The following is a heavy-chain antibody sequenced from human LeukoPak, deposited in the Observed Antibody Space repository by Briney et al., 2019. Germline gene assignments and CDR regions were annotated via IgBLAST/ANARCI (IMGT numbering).Heavy chain of an antibody. Sequence: ASVKVSCKVSGYTLTELSMHWVRQAPGKGLEWMGGFDPEDGETIYAQKFQGRVTMTEDTSTDPAYMELSSLRSEDTAVYYCATDGYGGNSFVFYYYGMDVWGQGTTVTVSS. D-gene: IGHD4-23*01. V-gene: IGHV1-24*01. CDR2: FDPEDGET. CDR1: GYTLTELS. CDR3: ATDGYGGNSFVFYYYGMDV. J-gene: IGHJ6*02.